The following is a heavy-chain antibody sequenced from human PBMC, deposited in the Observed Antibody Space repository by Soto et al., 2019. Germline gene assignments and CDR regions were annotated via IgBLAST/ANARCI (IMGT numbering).Heavy chain of an antibody. Sequence: GASVKVSCKASGYTFTGYYMHWVRQAPGQGLGWMGWINPNSGGTNYEQKYQGWVTMTRDTSISTAYMELSRLRSDDTAVYYCARDLNSRGSYYEDYYYGMDVCRQGSTVTVSS. D-gene: IGHD1-26*01. CDR1: GYTFTGYY. J-gene: IGHJ6*02. CDR3: ARDLNSRGSYYEDYYYGMDV. V-gene: IGHV1-2*04. CDR2: INPNSGGT.